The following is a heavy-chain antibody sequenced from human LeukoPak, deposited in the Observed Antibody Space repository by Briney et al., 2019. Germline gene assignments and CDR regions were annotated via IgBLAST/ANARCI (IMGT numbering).Heavy chain of an antibody. CDR1: GFTFSSYA. CDR2: ISYDGSNK. J-gene: IGHJ4*02. Sequence: PGGSLRLSCAASGFTFSSYAMHWVRQAPGKGLEWVAVISYDGSNKYYADSVKGRFTISRDNSKNTLYLQMNSLRAEDTAVYYCARDHYDSSGSDYWGQGTLVTVSS. CDR3: ARDHYDSSGSDY. V-gene: IGHV3-30-3*01. D-gene: IGHD3-22*01.